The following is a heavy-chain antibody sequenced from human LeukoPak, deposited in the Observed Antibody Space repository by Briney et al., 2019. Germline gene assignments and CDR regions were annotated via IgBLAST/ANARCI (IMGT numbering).Heavy chain of an antibody. CDR1: GDSISRYY. CDR2: IYNGGII. V-gene: IGHV4-4*07. CDR3: ARDSGTTGEVKFDP. D-gene: IGHD3-10*01. J-gene: IGHJ5*02. Sequence: TSSETLSLTCTVSGDSISRYYWSWIRQPAGKGLEWIGRIYNGGIITYNPSLKSRVTMSIDTSNNQFSLRLRFVTAADTAVYYCARDSGTTGEVKFDPWGQGTLVTVSS.